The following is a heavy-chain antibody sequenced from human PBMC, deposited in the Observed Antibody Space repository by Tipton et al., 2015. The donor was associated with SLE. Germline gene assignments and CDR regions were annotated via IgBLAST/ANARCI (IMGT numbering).Heavy chain of an antibody. D-gene: IGHD1-26*01. J-gene: IGHJ4*02. V-gene: IGHV4-59*07. CDR3: ARGVGARGSNLDY. CDR1: GGSISSYY. Sequence: TLSLTCTVSGGSISSYYWSWIRQPPGKGLEWIGYIYYSGSTNYNPSLKSRVTISVDTSKNQFSLKLSSVTAADTAVYYCARGVGARGSNLDYWGQGSLVTVSS. CDR2: IYYSGST.